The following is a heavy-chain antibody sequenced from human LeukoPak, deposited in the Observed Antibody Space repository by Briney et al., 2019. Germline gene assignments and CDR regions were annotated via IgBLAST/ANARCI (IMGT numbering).Heavy chain of an antibody. CDR1: GFTFNTYT. J-gene: IGHJ3*02. CDR3: ARRYYDTTGYAFDI. V-gene: IGHV3-21*01. CDR2: VGRDGSI. Sequence: GGALRLSCVASGFTFNTYTMNWVRQAPGKGLEWISCVGRDGSIHYADSVKGRITISRDNAKNSLFLQMNSLRAEDTAIYYCARRYYDTTGYAFDIWGQGTMVTVSS. D-gene: IGHD3-22*01.